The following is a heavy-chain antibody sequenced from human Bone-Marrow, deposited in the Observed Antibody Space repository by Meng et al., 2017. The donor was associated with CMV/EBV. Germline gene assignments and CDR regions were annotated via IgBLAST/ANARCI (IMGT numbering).Heavy chain of an antibody. Sequence: GGSLRRSWVASGFTFATHHIHWVRQTPGKGLEWVAIISPDGKTTHYADFVRGRFTISRDNSKNALYLQMNSLRAEDSAVYYCARDLRGTAATGTYFDYWGQGTLVTVSS. D-gene: IGHD1-1*01. CDR1: GFTFATHH. CDR3: ARDLRGTAATGTYFDY. V-gene: IGHV3-30*04. J-gene: IGHJ4*02. CDR2: ISPDGKTT.